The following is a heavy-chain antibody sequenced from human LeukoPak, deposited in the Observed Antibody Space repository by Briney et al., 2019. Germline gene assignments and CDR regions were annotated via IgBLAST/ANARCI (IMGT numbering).Heavy chain of an antibody. D-gene: IGHD3-10*01. V-gene: IGHV3-23*01. CDR1: GFTFSSYA. CDR2: ISGSGGST. J-gene: IGHJ4*02. CDR3: ARVYYYGSGSYPQGY. Sequence: GGSLRLSCAASGFTFSSYAMSWVRQAPGKGLEWVSAISGSGGSTYYADSVKGRFTISRDNSKNTLYLQMNSLRAEDTAVYYCARVYYYGSGSYPQGYWGQGTLVTVSS.